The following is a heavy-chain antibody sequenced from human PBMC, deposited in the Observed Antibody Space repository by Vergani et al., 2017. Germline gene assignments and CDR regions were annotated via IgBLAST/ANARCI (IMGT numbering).Heavy chain of an antibody. CDR1: GYTFFNYG. J-gene: IGHJ4*02. Sequence: QVQLVQSGPEVNRPGASVKVSCKTSGYTFFNYGVNWIRRAPGQGFEWLGWIRADTGDTKYSERLQDRVTLTTDSSTNTAYMELRSLKSDDTAVYYCARDGTYYYGSGSFYLFDYWGQGTLVTVSS. CDR3: ARDGTYYYGSGSFYLFDY. CDR2: IRADTGDT. V-gene: IGHV1-18*04. D-gene: IGHD3-10*01.